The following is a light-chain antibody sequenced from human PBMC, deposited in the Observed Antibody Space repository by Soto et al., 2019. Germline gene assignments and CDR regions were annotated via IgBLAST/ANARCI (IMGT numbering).Light chain of an antibody. CDR2: DAS. Sequence: DLQMTQSPSTLSSSLGDTVTITCRASQTISGWLAWYQQRTGKAPNILIFDASTLESGVPSRLSGSGSGTTLNLTISSLQSDDFATYYCLQYNGYYRTCGQGTKVDIK. J-gene: IGKJ1*01. CDR1: QTISGW. CDR3: LQYNGYYRT. V-gene: IGKV1-5*01.